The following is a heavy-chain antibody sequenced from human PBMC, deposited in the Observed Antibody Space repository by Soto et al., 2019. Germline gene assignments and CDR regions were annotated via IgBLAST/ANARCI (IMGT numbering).Heavy chain of an antibody. D-gene: IGHD2-8*01. V-gene: IGHV1-8*01. Sequence: ASVKVSCKASGYTFTSYVINWVRQATGQGLERMGWMTPNSGKTVYAQKFQGRVTMTRNTSISTAYMDMSSMRSEDTAVYYCARGLLAYCTIGICRSWRFDPWGHGTLVTVSS. J-gene: IGHJ5*02. CDR2: MTPNSGKT. CDR1: GYTFTSYV. CDR3: ARGLLAYCTIGICRSWRFDP.